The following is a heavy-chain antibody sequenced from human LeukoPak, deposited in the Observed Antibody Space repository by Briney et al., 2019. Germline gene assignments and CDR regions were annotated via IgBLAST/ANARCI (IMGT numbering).Heavy chain of an antibody. V-gene: IGHV4-34*01. CDR1: GGSFSGYY. CDR2: INHSGST. D-gene: IGHD3-3*01. CDR3: ARLRSRYDFWSGYTDAFDI. J-gene: IGHJ3*02. Sequence: SETLSLTCAVYGGSFSGYYWSWIRQPPGKGLEWIGEINHSGSTNYNPSLKSRVTISVDTSKNQFSLKLSSVTAADTAVYYCARLRSRYDFWSGYTDAFDIWGQGTMVTVSS.